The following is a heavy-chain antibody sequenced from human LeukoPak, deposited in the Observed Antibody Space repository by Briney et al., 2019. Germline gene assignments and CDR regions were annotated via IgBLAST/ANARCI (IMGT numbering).Heavy chain of an antibody. CDR2: INPNSCCT. D-gene: IGHD3-22*01. CDR1: GYTFTGYY. Sequence: RASVKVSRKSSGYTFTGYYMHWVRQAPGQGLEWMGWINPNSCCTNYAQKFQGRVTMTRDRSISTAYMELSRLRSDDTAVYYCASSGYYTICDYWGQGTLVTVSS. V-gene: IGHV1-2*02. CDR3: ASSGYYTICDY. J-gene: IGHJ4*02.